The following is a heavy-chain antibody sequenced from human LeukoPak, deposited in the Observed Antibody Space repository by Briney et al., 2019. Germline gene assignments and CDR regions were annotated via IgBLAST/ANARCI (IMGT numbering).Heavy chain of an antibody. V-gene: IGHV3-7*01. J-gene: IGHJ6*02. Sequence: GGSLRLSCAASGFTFSSYCMSWVRQAPGKGPEWVANIKQDASEKYYVDSVKGRFTISRDNAKNSLYLQMNSLRAEDTAVYYCARVDGRHYYYYGMDVWGQGTTVTVSS. CDR2: IKQDASEK. CDR3: ARVDGRHYYYYGMDV. CDR1: GFTFSSYC. D-gene: IGHD1-26*01.